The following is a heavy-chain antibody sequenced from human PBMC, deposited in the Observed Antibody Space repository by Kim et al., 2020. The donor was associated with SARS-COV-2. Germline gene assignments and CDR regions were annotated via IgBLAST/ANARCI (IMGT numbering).Heavy chain of an antibody. CDR3: ARGLTGTDQLFDV. V-gene: IGHV3-13*01. J-gene: IGHJ6*02. CDR2: IGHLGDT. D-gene: IGHD1-7*01. Sequence: GGSLRLSCAASGFLFNKYDMYWVRQVRGQGLEWVCSIGHLGDTHYGAPVKGRVFVSRDDARSTVFIQMNSLDVGDTGVYFCARGLTGTDQLFDVWGRGT. CDR1: GFLFNKYD.